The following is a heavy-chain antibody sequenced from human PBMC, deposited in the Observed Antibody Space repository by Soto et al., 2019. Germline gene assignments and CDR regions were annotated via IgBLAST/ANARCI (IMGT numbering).Heavy chain of an antibody. CDR3: AHGSCSAADCYPKPHVDY. D-gene: IGHD2-15*01. V-gene: IGHV2-5*02. CDR2: IYWDDDK. CDR1: GFSLSSTEEG. J-gene: IGHJ4*02. Sequence: QITLKDSGPTLVKPTQTLTLTCTFSGFSLSSTEEGVGWLRQPPGMAPEGLALIYWDDDKRYSPSLKTSLTITKYNSKKQVVLTRTSVDPVDTATYFCAHGSCSAADCYPKPHVDYGGQGILVTVSS.